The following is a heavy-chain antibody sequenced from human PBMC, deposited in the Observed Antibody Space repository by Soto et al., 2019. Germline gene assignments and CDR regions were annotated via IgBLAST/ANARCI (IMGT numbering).Heavy chain of an antibody. Sequence: GSLRLSCAASGFTFSSYAMSWVRQAPGKGLEWVSAISGSGGSTYYADSVKGRFTISRDNSKNTLYLQMNSLRAEDTAVYYCAKRYPSVVVVAATGNDYWGQGTLVTVSS. V-gene: IGHV3-23*01. CDR3: AKRYPSVVVVAATGNDY. J-gene: IGHJ4*02. CDR2: ISGSGGST. D-gene: IGHD2-15*01. CDR1: GFTFSSYA.